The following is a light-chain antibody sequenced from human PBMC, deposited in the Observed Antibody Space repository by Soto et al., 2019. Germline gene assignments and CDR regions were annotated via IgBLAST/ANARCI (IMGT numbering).Light chain of an antibody. V-gene: IGLV1-40*01. J-gene: IGLJ2*01. CDR2: GYS. Sequence: QAVVTQPPSVSGAPGQRVTISCIGSSSNIGAGYDVHWYQQLPGTAPKLLIYGYSNRPLGIPDRFSGSKSDTSASLAITGLQAEDEADYYCQSYDSSLRGVVFGGGTKLTVL. CDR1: SSNIGAGYD. CDR3: QSYDSSLRGVV.